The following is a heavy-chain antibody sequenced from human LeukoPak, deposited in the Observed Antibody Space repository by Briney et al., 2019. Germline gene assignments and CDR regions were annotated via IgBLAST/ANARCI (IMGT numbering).Heavy chain of an antibody. CDR2: ISGTGATT. D-gene: IGHD3-10*01. Sequence: GGSLRLSCAASGFIFNNYAMSWVRQAPGKGLEWVSSISGTGATTYHADSVKGRFAISRDNSKNTLYLQMSSLRAEYTAVYYCAKDQRFGDLDDYRGQGTLVTVS. CDR1: GFIFNNYA. J-gene: IGHJ4*02. CDR3: AKDQRFGDLDDY. V-gene: IGHV3-23*01.